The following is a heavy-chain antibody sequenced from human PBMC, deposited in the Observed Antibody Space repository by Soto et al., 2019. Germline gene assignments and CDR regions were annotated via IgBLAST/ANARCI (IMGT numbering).Heavy chain of an antibody. CDR2: INHSGST. Sequence: QVQLQQWGAGLLKPSETLSLTCAVYGGSFSGYYWSWIRQPPGKGLEWIGEINHSGSTNYNPSLKSRVTKSVDTSKNQFFLKLSSVTAADTAVYYCARGDCSSTSCSIRPFDYWGQGTLVTVSS. J-gene: IGHJ4*02. CDR3: ARGDCSSTSCSIRPFDY. D-gene: IGHD2-2*01. CDR1: GGSFSGYY. V-gene: IGHV4-34*01.